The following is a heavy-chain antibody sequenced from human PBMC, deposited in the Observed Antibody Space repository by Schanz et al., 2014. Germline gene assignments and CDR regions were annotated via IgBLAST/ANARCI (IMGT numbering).Heavy chain of an antibody. CDR2: ITYNGGTI. J-gene: IGHJ4*02. CDR3: ARESSNDIVLVPGAVFDH. V-gene: IGHV3-48*01. CDR1: GFTFSDYS. Sequence: EVQLVESGGGWVQPGGSLRLSCAASGFTFSDYSMNWVRQAPGKGPEWVSYITYNGGTIYYADSVKGRFTISRDNSKNTVYLQMNSLRPGDTAVYYCARESSNDIVLVPGAVFDHWGQGILVTVSS. D-gene: IGHD2-2*01.